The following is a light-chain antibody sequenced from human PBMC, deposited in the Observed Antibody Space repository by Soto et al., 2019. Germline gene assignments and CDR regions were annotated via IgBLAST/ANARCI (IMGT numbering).Light chain of an antibody. J-gene: IGLJ1*01. V-gene: IGLV1-51*02. CDR2: ENN. Sequence: VLTQPPSVSAAPGQKVTISCSGSSSNIGNNYVSWYQQLPGTAPKLLIYENNKRPSGIPDRFSGSKSGTSATLGITGLQTGDEADYYCGTWDSSLSFYVFGTGTKVTVL. CDR3: GTWDSSLSFYV. CDR1: SSNIGNNY.